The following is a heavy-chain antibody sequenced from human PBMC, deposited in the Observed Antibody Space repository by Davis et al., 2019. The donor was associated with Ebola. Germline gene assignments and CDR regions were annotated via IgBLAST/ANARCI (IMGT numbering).Heavy chain of an antibody. CDR3: TRSQLEWFLTPSSAY. CDR2: ISYDGKT. D-gene: IGHD3-3*01. V-gene: IGHV4-59*08. J-gene: IGHJ4*01. Sequence: PSETLSLTCADSGGSPSNYHWTWIRQAPGKGLEWIGHISYDGKTNYNPSLESRLTISVDTSNNHFSLSLRSVTAADTAVYYCTRSQLEWFLTPSSAYWGPGTLVTVSS. CDR1: GGSPSNYH.